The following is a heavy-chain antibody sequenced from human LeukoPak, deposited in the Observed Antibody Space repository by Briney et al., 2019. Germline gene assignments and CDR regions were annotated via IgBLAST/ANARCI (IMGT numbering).Heavy chain of an antibody. Sequence: GGSLRLSCAASGFTFSSYSMNWVRQAPGKGLEWVSYISSSSSTIYHADSVKGRFTISRDNAKNSLYLQMSSLRDEDTAVYFCARLLATWDYYYMDVWGKGTTVTVSS. CDR1: GFTFSSYS. CDR3: ARLLATWDYYYMDV. J-gene: IGHJ6*03. D-gene: IGHD3-3*02. CDR2: ISSSSSTI. V-gene: IGHV3-48*02.